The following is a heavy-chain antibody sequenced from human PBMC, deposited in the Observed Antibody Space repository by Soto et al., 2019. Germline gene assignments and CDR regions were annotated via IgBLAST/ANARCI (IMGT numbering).Heavy chain of an antibody. CDR1: GYTFTSYG. CDR2: ISAYNGNT. Sequence: ASVKVSCKASGYTFTSYGISWVRQAPGQGLEWMGWISAYNGNTNYAQKLQGRVTMTADTSTSTAYMELRSLRSDDTAVYYCAAEFVGVIAAKPGRRRLDHWGQGTLVTVSS. V-gene: IGHV1-18*01. J-gene: IGHJ5*02. D-gene: IGHD2-15*01. CDR3: AAEFVGVIAAKPGRRRLDH.